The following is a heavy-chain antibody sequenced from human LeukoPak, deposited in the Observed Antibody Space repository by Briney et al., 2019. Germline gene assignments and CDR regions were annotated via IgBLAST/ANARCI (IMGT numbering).Heavy chain of an antibody. D-gene: IGHD2-21*02. Sequence: SETLSLTCTVSGGSISSYYWSWIRQPPGKGLEWIGYIYYSGSTNYNPSLKSRVTISVDTSKNQFSLKLSSVTAADTAVYYCARDCGGDSYYFDYWGQGTLVTVSS. V-gene: IGHV4-59*01. J-gene: IGHJ4*02. CDR1: GGSISSYY. CDR2: IYYSGST. CDR3: ARDCGGDSYYFDY.